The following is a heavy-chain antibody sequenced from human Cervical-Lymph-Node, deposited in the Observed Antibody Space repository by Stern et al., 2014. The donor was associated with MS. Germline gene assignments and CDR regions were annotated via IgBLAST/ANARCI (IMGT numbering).Heavy chain of an antibody. Sequence: QVQLVQSGAEVKKPGASVTVSCRTSGYTFIDYYIHWVRQAPGQGLEWMGIINLSDGATTYAGKFKGRVTMTRDTSTNTAYMQLGSLTSEDTAVFFCAREGADNDAFDVWGQGTMVTVSS. D-gene: IGHD1-26*01. CDR1: GYTFIDYY. CDR3: AREGADNDAFDV. J-gene: IGHJ3*01. V-gene: IGHV1-46*03. CDR2: INLSDGAT.